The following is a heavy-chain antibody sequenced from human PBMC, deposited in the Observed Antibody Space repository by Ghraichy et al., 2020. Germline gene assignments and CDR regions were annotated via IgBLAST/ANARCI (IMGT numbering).Heavy chain of an antibody. CDR2: ISSSGSTI. CDR1: GFTFSSYE. Sequence: LTCAASGFTFSSYEMNWVRQAPGKGLEWVSYISSSGSTIYYADSVKGRFTISRDNAKNSLYLQMNSLRAEDTAVYYCAREITTTVTTEGFDYWGQGTLVTVSS. V-gene: IGHV3-48*03. D-gene: IGHD4-17*01. J-gene: IGHJ4*02. CDR3: AREITTTVTTEGFDY.